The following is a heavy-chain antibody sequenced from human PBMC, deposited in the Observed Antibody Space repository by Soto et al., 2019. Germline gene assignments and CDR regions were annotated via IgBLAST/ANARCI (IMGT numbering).Heavy chain of an antibody. CDR1: GYSFTSYW. J-gene: IGHJ3*02. D-gene: IGHD2-15*01. CDR3: SRYCSGGSCYSDDVFDI. V-gene: IGHV5-51*01. Sequence: PGESLKISCKGSGYSFTSYWIGWVRQMPGKGLEWMGIIYPGDSDTRYSPSFQGQVTISADKTISTAYLQWSSLKASDTAMYYCSRYCSGGSCYSDDVFDIWGQGTMVTVSS. CDR2: IYPGDSDT.